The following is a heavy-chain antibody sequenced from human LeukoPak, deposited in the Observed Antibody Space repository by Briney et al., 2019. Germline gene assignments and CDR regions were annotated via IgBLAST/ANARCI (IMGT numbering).Heavy chain of an antibody. D-gene: IGHD2-2*01. V-gene: IGHV4-59*08. CDR2: IYYSGST. CDR3: ARIAVVPAAMRGYYYHYGMDV. J-gene: IGHJ6*02. CDR1: GGSISSYY. Sequence: SETLSLTCTVSGGSISSYYWSWIRQPPGKGLEWIGYIYYSGSTNYNPSLKSRVTISVDTSKNQFSLKLSSVTAADTAVYYCARIAVVPAAMRGYYYHYGMDVWGQGTTVTVSS.